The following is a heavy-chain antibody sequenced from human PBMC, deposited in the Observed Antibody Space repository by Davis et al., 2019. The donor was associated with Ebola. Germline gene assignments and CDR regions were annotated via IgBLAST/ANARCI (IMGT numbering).Heavy chain of an antibody. D-gene: IGHD2-15*01. CDR2: IYTSGST. V-gene: IGHV4-4*07. CDR1: GGSISSYY. Sequence: PSETLSLTCTVSGGSISSYYWSWIRQPAGKGLEWIGRIYTSGSTNYNPSLKSRVTISVDTSKNQFSLKLSSVTAADTAVYYCATRAISGGSYSVGSRRSFDYWGQGTLVTVSS. J-gene: IGHJ4*02. CDR3: ATRAISGGSYSVGSRRSFDY.